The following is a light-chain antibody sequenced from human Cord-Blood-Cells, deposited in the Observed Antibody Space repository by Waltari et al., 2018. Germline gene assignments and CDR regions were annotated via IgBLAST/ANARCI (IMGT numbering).Light chain of an antibody. V-gene: IGKV3-11*01. CDR2: DAS. Sequence: EIVLTQSPATLSLSPGERATLSCRASQGVSSSLAWYQQKPGQAPRLLIYDASNRATGIPARFSGSGSGTDFTLTISSLEPEDFAVYYCQQRSNWPITFGQGTRLGIK. J-gene: IGKJ5*01. CDR1: QGVSSS. CDR3: QQRSNWPIT.